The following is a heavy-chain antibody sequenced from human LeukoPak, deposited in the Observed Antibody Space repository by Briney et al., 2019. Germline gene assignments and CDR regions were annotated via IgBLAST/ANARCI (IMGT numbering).Heavy chain of an antibody. CDR2: INHSGST. CDR3: ARAGRARYDSSGYYYL. V-gene: IGHV4-34*01. D-gene: IGHD3-22*01. Sequence: SETLSLTCAVYGGSFSGYYWSWIRQPPGKGLEWIGEINHSGSTNYNPSLKSRVTISIDTFKNQFSLKLTSVTAADTAVYYCARAGRARYDSSGYYYLWGQGTLVTVSS. J-gene: IGHJ5*02. CDR1: GGSFSGYY.